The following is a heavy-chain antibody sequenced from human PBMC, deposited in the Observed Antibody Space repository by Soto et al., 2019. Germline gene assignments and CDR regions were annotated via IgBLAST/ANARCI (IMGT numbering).Heavy chain of an antibody. D-gene: IGHD3-10*01. J-gene: IGHJ5*02. Sequence: EVQLLESGGGLVQPGGSLRLSCVASGFTFKNFDVSWVRQAPGKGMEWVSAIGGSGSRAYYADSVKGRFTVSRNDSKSTLYLQMSGLRVDDTALYYCAKDAVAYNGEWDWFDRWCQGTLVTVSS. CDR1: GFTFKNFD. CDR2: IGGSGSRA. V-gene: IGHV3-23*01. CDR3: AKDAVAYNGEWDWFDR.